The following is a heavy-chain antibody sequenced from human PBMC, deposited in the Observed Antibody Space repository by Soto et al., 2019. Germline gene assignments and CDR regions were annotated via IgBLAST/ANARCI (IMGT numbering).Heavy chain of an antibody. CDR3: ARQGPYSSGWSYFDY. CDR2: IYYSGST. D-gene: IGHD6-19*01. CDR1: GGSISSSSYY. J-gene: IGHJ4*02. V-gene: IGHV4-39*01. Sequence: SETLSLTCTVSGGSISSSSYYWGWIRQPPGKGLEWIGSIYYSGSTYYNPSLKSRVTISVDTSKNQFSLRLSSVTAADTAVYYCARQGPYSSGWSYFDYWGQGTLVTVSS.